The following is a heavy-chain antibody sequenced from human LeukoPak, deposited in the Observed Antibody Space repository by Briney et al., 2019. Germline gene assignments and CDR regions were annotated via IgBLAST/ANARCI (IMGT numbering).Heavy chain of an antibody. CDR3: ANGGGQLAKDYYYMDV. CDR1: GFTFDDYA. D-gene: IGHD2-2*01. V-gene: IGHV3-9*01. J-gene: IGHJ6*03. CDR2: ISWNSGSI. Sequence: GRSLRLSCAASGFTFDDYAMHWVRQAPGKGLEWVSGISWNSGSIGYADSVKGRFTISRDNAKNSLYLQMNSLRAEDTALYYCANGGGQLAKDYYYMDVWGKGTTVTVSS.